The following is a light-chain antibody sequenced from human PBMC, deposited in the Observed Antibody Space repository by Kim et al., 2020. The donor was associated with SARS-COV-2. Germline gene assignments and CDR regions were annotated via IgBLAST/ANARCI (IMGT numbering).Light chain of an antibody. CDR3: QAWDSNTYVI. Sequence: SYELTQPPSVSVSPGQTVSITCSGDKLGDNFVSWYQQKPGQTPLLVIYQDDRRPSGIPERFSGSNSGNTATLTISGTQAMDESKYYCQAWDSNTYVIFGG. V-gene: IGLV3-1*01. CDR2: QDD. J-gene: IGLJ2*01. CDR1: KLGDNF.